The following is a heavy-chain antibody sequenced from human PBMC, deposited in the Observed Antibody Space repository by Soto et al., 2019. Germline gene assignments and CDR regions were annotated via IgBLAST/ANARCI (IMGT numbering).Heavy chain of an antibody. CDR3: ARPKVGSGWLLFDY. J-gene: IGHJ4*02. Sequence: QLQLQESGPGLVKPSETLSLTCTVSGGSISSSSYYWGWIRQPPGKGLEWIGSIYYSGSTYYNPSLKSRVTISVDTSKNQFSLKLSSVTAADTAVYYCARPKVGSGWLLFDYWGQGTLVTVSS. CDR2: IYYSGST. V-gene: IGHV4-39*01. CDR1: GGSISSSSYY. D-gene: IGHD6-19*01.